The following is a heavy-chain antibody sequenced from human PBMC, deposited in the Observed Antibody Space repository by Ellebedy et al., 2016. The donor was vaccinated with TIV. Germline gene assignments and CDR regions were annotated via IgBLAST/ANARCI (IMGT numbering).Heavy chain of an antibody. J-gene: IGHJ3*02. Sequence: GESLKISCAASGFTFSSYSMNWVRQAPGKGLEWVSYISSSSSPTLYADSVKGRFTISRDNAKNSLYLQMSSLRDEDTAVYYCATDGVVVAATAFDIWGQGTMVTVPS. D-gene: IGHD2-15*01. CDR3: ATDGVVVAATAFDI. CDR1: GFTFSSYS. CDR2: ISSSSSPT. V-gene: IGHV3-48*02.